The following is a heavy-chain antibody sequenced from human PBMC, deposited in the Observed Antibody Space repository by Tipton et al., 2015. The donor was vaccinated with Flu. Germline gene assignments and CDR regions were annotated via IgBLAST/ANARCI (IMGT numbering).Heavy chain of an antibody. J-gene: IGHJ4*02. V-gene: IGHV1-2*02. CDR2: INPNSGGT. Sequence: QVQLVQSGAEVKKPGASVKVSCKASGYTFTGYYMHWVRQAPGQGLEWMGWINPNSGGTNYAQKFQGRVTMTRDTPISTAYMELSRLRSDDTAVYYCARSAARVTVTTWSTLGYWGQGTLVTVSS. D-gene: IGHD4-17*01. CDR3: ARSAARVTVTTWSTLGY. CDR1: GYTFTGYY.